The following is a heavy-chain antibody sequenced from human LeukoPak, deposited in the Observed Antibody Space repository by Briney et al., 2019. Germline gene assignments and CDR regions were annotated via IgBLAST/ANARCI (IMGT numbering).Heavy chain of an antibody. V-gene: IGHV1-2*06. CDR1: GYTFTGYY. CDR3: ARVYYYDSSCYYSRWFDP. J-gene: IGHJ5*02. Sequence: ASVKVSCKASGYTFTGYYMQWVRQAPGQGLEWMGRINPNSGGTNYAQKFQGRVTMTRDTSISTAYMELSRLRSDDTAVYYCARVYYYDSSCYYSRWFDPWGQGTLVTVSS. CDR2: INPNSGGT. D-gene: IGHD3-22*01.